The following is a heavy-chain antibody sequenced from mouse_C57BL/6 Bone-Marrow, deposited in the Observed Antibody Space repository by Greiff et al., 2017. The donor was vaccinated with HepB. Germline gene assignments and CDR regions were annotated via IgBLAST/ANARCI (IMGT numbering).Heavy chain of an antibody. J-gene: IGHJ4*01. V-gene: IGHV1-54*01. CDR1: GYAFTNYL. CDR3: ARFPYDGYYLYAMDY. Sequence: QVQLKESGAELVRPGTSVKVSCKASGYAFTNYLIEWVKQRPGQGLEWIGVINPGSGGTNYNEKFKGKATLTADKSSSTAYMQLSSLTSEDSAVYFCARFPYDGYYLYAMDYWGQGTSVTVSS. D-gene: IGHD2-3*01. CDR2: INPGSGGT.